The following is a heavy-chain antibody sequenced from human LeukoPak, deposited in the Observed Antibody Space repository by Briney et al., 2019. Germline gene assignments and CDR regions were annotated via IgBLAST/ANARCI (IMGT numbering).Heavy chain of an antibody. CDR2: MNPNSGNT. Sequence: ASVKVYCKASGYTFTSYDINWVRQATGQGLEWMGWMNPNSGNTGYAQKFQGRVTITRNTSISTAYMELSSLRSEDTAVYYCARGPENYDFWSGYNFDYWGQGTLVTVSS. J-gene: IGHJ4*02. V-gene: IGHV1-8*03. CDR3: ARGPENYDFWSGYNFDY. CDR1: GYTFTSYD. D-gene: IGHD3-3*01.